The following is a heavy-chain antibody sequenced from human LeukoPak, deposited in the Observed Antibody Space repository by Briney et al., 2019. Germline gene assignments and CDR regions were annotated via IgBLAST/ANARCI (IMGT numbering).Heavy chain of an antibody. Sequence: ASVNVSCKASGYTFTGYYMHWVRQAPGQGLEWMGRINPNRGSTNYAQKFQGRVTMTRDTSISTAYMELSRMRSDDTAVYYCARTGQKGGATRVDYWGQGTLVTVSS. D-gene: IGHD1-26*01. CDR2: INPNRGST. V-gene: IGHV1-2*06. J-gene: IGHJ4*02. CDR3: ARTGQKGGATRVDY. CDR1: GYTFTGYY.